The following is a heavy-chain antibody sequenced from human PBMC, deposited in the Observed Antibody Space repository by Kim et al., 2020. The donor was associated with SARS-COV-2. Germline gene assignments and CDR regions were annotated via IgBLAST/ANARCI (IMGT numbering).Heavy chain of an antibody. J-gene: IGHJ4*02. V-gene: IGHV4-31*03. CDR3: AREGRHDYSNYVVGYYFDY. CDR1: GGSISSGGYY. D-gene: IGHD4-4*01. Sequence: SETLSLTCTVSGGSISSGGYYWSWIRQHPGKGLEWIGYIYYSGSTYYNPSLKSRVTISVDTSKNQFSPKLSSVTAADTAVYYCAREGRHDYSNYVVGYYFDYWGQGTLVTVSS. CDR2: IYYSGST.